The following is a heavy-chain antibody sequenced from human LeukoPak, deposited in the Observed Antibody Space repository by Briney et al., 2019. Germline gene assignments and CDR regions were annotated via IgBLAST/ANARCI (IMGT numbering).Heavy chain of an antibody. CDR3: ARSGSNTLDC. CDR2: ISSNGGST. Sequence: GGSLRLSCAASGFTFSSYAMHWVRQAPGKGLEYVSSISSNGGSTYYANSVKGRFTMSRDNSKNTLHLQMGSLRAEDMAVYYCARSGSNTLDCWGQGTLVTVSS. CDR1: GFTFSSYA. J-gene: IGHJ4*02. V-gene: IGHV3-64*01. D-gene: IGHD2-15*01.